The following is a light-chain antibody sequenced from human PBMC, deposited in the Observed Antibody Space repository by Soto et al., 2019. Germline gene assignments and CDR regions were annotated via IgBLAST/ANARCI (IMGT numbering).Light chain of an antibody. V-gene: IGLV1-51*01. J-gene: IGLJ1*01. Sequence: QSVLTQPPSVSAAPGQKITISCSGSSSNIGSNYVSWYQQLPGTAPKVLIYDNVKRPSGIPDRFVGSKSATSATLGISGPQTGDEADYYCGTWDSNLNVAVFGTGTKLTVL. CDR1: SSNIGSNY. CDR3: GTWDSNLNVAV. CDR2: DNV.